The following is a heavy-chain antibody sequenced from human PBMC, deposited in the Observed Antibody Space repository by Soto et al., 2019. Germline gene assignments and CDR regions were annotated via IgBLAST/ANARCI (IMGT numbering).Heavy chain of an antibody. CDR3: AKDQLHIRGVIHNGLDP. CDR1: GLTFSSYA. J-gene: IGHJ5*02. CDR2: ISGSGGST. D-gene: IGHD3-10*01. Sequence: EVPLLESGGGLIQPGGSLRLSCAASGLTFSSYAMSWVRQAPGKGLEWVSAISGSGGSTYYAYSVKARFTISRDNSNNPLSLQMTSLRAEDPAVYYWAKDQLHIRGVIHNGLDPWGQGTLVSVPS. V-gene: IGHV3-23*01.